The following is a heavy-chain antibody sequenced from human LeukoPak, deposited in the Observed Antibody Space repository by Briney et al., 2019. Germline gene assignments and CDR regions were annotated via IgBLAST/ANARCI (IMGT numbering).Heavy chain of an antibody. Sequence: SETLSLTCAVYGGSFSGYYWSWIRQPPGKGLEWIGEINHSGSTNYNPSLKSRVTISVDTSKNQFSLKLSSVTAADTAVYYCARARPRGKYSSGWYATDWGQGTLVTVSS. CDR1: GGSFSGYY. D-gene: IGHD6-19*01. V-gene: IGHV4-34*01. J-gene: IGHJ4*02. CDR3: ARARPRGKYSSGWYATD. CDR2: INHSGST.